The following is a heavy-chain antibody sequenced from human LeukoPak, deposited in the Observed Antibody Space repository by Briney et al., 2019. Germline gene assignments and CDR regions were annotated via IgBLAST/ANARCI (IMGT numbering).Heavy chain of an antibody. J-gene: IGHJ6*02. D-gene: IGHD4-17*01. CDR1: GGSISSYY. CDR2: IYTSGST. V-gene: IGHV4-4*07. CDR3: ARTSRPGDGYYYYGMDV. Sequence: SETLSLTCTVSGGSISSYYWSWIRQPAGKGLEWIGRIYTSGSTNCNPSLKSRVTMSVDTSKNQFSLKLSSVTAADTAVYYCARTSRPGDGYYYYGMDVWGQGTTVTVSS.